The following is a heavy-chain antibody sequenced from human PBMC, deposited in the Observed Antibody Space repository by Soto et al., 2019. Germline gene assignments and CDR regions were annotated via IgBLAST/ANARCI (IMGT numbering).Heavy chain of an antibody. CDR3: ARNRRETGTYAQPLDS. CDR2: ISYGGYT. CDR1: GASVSSSSYY. D-gene: IGHD1-1*01. Sequence: SETLSLTCTVSGASVSSSSYYWAWVRQAPEKGLEWIGAISYGGYTYRNPSLRSRVTIFVDTSRSQFSLDLTSVTAADTAIYYCARNRRETGTYAQPLDSWGQGTLVTFSS. J-gene: IGHJ4*02. V-gene: IGHV4-39*01.